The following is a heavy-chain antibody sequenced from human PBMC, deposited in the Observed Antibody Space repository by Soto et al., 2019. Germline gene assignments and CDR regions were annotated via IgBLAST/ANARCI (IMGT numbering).Heavy chain of an antibody. V-gene: IGHV1-3*01. D-gene: IGHD1-26*01. Sequence: ASVKVSCKASGYTFTSYAMPWVRQAPGQRLEWMGWINAGNGNTKYSQKFQGRVTITRDTSASTAYMELSSLRSEDTAVYYCARDQDGSDYYYYRMAVWGQGTTVIVSS. CDR1: GYTFTSYA. J-gene: IGHJ6*02. CDR3: ARDQDGSDYYYYRMAV. CDR2: INAGNGNT.